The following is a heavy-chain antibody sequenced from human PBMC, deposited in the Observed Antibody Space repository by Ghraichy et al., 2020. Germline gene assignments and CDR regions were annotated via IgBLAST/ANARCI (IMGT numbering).Heavy chain of an antibody. CDR2: ISGSGGST. Sequence: GGSLRLTCAASGFTFSSYAMSWVRQAPGKGLEWVSAISGSGGSTYYADSVKGRFTISRDNSKNTLYLQMNSLRAEDTAVYYCAKGSITMIVVVKTSPYPLYFDYWGQGTLVTVSS. CDR3: AKGSITMIVVVKTSPYPLYFDY. CDR1: GFTFSSYA. D-gene: IGHD3-22*01. J-gene: IGHJ4*02. V-gene: IGHV3-23*01.